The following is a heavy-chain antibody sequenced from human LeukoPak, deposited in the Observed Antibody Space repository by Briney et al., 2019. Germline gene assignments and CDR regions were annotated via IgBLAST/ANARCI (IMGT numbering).Heavy chain of an antibody. CDR1: GGSISSFY. J-gene: IGHJ3*02. CDR3: MRGGINGAVDDAFDI. Sequence: SETLSLTFTVSGGSISSFYWSWIRQSAGKGLEWIGRIYISGSTNYNPSLKSRVTMSVDTSKNQFSLKLSSVTAADTAVYYCMRGGINGAVDDAFDIWGQGTMVTVSS. V-gene: IGHV4-4*07. CDR2: IYISGST. D-gene: IGHD1-14*01.